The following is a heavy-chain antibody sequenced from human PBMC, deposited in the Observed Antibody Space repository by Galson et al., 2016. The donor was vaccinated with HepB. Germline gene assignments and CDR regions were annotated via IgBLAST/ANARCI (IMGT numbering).Heavy chain of an antibody. D-gene: IGHD2-15*01. V-gene: IGHV3-7*01. J-gene: IGHJ3*01. Sequence: SLRLSCAASGFTLTNLWMNWVRQAPGKGLEWVANIKPDGSQKNYVDSVKGRFTISRDNAESSVYLQMDSLSAEDTAVYFCLADTYEVDVWGQGTMVTVSS. CDR2: IKPDGSQK. CDR3: LADTYEVDV. CDR1: GFTLTNLW.